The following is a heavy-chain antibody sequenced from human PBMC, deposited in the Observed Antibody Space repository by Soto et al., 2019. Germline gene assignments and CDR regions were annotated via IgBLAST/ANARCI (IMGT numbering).Heavy chain of an antibody. V-gene: IGHV3-48*01. CDR3: ARAYGDYVELLNDY. D-gene: IGHD4-17*01. J-gene: IGHJ4*02. CDR2: ISSSSSTI. Sequence: PGGSLRLACAASGFTFSSYSMNWVRQAPGKGLEWVSYISSSSSTIYYADSVKGRFTISRDNAKNSLYLQMNSLRAEDTAVYYCARAYGDYVELLNDYWGQGTLVTVSS. CDR1: GFTFSSYS.